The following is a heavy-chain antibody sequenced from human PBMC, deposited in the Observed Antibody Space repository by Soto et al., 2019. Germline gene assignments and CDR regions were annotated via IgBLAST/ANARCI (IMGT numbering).Heavy chain of an antibody. CDR2: ISGSGGST. Sequence: GGSLRLSCAASGFTFSSYAMSWVRQAPGKGLEWVSAISGSGGSTYYADSVKGRFTISRDNSKNTLYLQMNSLRAEDTAVYYCAKDRVDYYDSSGSLDYFDYWGQGTMVTVSS. CDR1: GFTFSSYA. V-gene: IGHV3-23*01. J-gene: IGHJ4*02. CDR3: AKDRVDYYDSSGSLDYFDY. D-gene: IGHD3-22*01.